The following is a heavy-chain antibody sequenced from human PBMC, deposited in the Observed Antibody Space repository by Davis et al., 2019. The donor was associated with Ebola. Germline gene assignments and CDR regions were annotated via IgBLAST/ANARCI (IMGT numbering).Heavy chain of an antibody. V-gene: IGHV1-69*13. D-gene: IGHD1-14*01. Sequence: SVKVSCKASGGSFSGYAITWVRQAPGQGLEWMGGIIPMFRTPNYAQRFQGRVTITADESTSTAYMELSSLRSEDTAVYYCTREGAFFGEPAWGQGTLVTVSS. CDR1: GGSFSGYA. J-gene: IGHJ4*02. CDR3: TREGAFFGEPA. CDR2: IIPMFRTP.